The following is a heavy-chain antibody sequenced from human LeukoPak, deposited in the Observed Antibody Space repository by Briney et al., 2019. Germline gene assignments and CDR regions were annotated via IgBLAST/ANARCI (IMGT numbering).Heavy chain of an antibody. CDR3: AKLRPIYIVVVPAATHFDY. V-gene: IGHV3-23*01. D-gene: IGHD2-2*01. CDR2: ISGSGGST. J-gene: IGHJ4*02. Sequence: QTGGSLRLSCAASGFTFSSYAMSWVRQAPGKGLEWVSAISGSGGSTYYADSVKGRFTISRDNSKNTLYLQMNSLRAEDTAVYYCAKLRPIYIVVVPAATHFDYWGQGTLVTVSS. CDR1: GFTFSSYA.